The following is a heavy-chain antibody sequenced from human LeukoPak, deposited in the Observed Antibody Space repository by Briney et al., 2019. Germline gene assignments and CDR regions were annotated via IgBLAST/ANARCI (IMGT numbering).Heavy chain of an antibody. D-gene: IGHD3-10*01. J-gene: IGHJ5*02. CDR3: ARVNLRGSNYNWFDP. CDR1: GYTFTSYG. Sequence: ASVKVSCKASGYTFTSYGISWVRQAPGKGLEWMGKITPVIETANYAQTFQGRVSIYADKSTTTVYMDLSGLRPDDTAVYYCARVNLRGSNYNWFDPWGQGTRVTVSS. CDR2: ITPVIETA. V-gene: IGHV1-18*01.